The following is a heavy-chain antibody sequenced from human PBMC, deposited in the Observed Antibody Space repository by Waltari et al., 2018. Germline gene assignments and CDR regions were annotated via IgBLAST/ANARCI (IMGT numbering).Heavy chain of an antibody. CDR1: RFTFIDYA. CDR2: ISYDGRHK. J-gene: IGHJ3*02. Sequence: QVQLVESGGGVVQPGGSLRLPCAASRFTFIDYAMHWVRQAPGKWLGWVAFISYDGRHKFDEDSVKSRFTISRDNSKKMLYMQMDSLRAEDAAVYYCARENEDFDIWGQGTMVTVSS. V-gene: IGHV3-30*01. CDR3: ARENEDFDI.